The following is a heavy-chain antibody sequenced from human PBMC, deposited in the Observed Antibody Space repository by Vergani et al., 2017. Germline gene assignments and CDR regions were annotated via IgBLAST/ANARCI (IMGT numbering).Heavy chain of an antibody. Sequence: QVQLPESGPRLVRPSQTLSLTCTVSGGSINTGAYYWSWIRPPAGKGLEWIGRVYTSGMTNYNPSLKSRVTILVDRSKSQLSLKLTSVTAGDTAVYFCARVMYRDEASTGYRLEGMDIWGQGTTVTISS. V-gene: IGHV4-61*02. CDR2: VYTSGMT. CDR3: ARVMYRDEASTGYRLEGMDI. J-gene: IGHJ6*02. CDR1: GGSINTGAYY. D-gene: IGHD3-9*01.